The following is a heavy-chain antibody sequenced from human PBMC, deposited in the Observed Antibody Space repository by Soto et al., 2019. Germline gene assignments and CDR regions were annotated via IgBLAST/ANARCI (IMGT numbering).Heavy chain of an antibody. J-gene: IGHJ3*02. CDR3: ARAYSSGWYSAFDI. D-gene: IGHD6-19*01. CDR1: GYTFTSYD. CDR2: MNPNSGNT. V-gene: IGHV1-8*01. Sequence: EASVKVSCKASGYTFTSYDINWVRQATGQGLEWMGWMNPNSGNTGYAQKFQGRVTMTRNTSISTAYMELSSLRSEDTAVYYCARAYSSGWYSAFDIWGQGTMVTVSS.